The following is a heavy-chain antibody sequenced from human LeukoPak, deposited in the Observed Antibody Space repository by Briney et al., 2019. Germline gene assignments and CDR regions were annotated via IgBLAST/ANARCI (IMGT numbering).Heavy chain of an antibody. D-gene: IGHD3-22*01. Sequence: SETLSLTCTVSGGSISSSSYYWGWIRQPPGKGLEWIGRIYYSGSTYYNPSLKSRVTISVDTSKNQFSLKLSSVTAADTAVYYCARALQYYYDSSGYHYQHWGQSTLVTVSS. J-gene: IGHJ1*01. V-gene: IGHV4-39*01. CDR3: ARALQYYYDSSGYHYQH. CDR1: GGSISSSSYY. CDR2: IYYSGST.